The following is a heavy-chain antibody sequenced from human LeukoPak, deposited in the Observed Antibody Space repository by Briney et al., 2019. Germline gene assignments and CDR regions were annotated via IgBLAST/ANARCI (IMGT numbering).Heavy chain of an antibody. V-gene: IGHV4-39*01. CDR1: GGSISSSTYY. J-gene: IGHJ6*02. CDR3: ARQNLNYYYGMDV. CDR2: IYFSGTT. Sequence: PSETLSLTRTVSGGSISSSTYYWGWIRQPPGKGLEWIGSIYFSGTTYYSPSLKSRVTISVDTSKNQFSLKLSSLTAADTAVYYCARQNLNYYYGMDVWGQGTTVTVSS.